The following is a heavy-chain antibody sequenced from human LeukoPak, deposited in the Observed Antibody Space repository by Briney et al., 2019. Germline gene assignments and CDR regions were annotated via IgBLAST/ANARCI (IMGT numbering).Heavy chain of an antibody. CDR3: ARARFGEGGYYFDY. CDR2: ISSSSSYI. CDR1: GFTFSIYA. J-gene: IGHJ4*02. D-gene: IGHD3-10*01. Sequence: GGSLRLSCAASGFTFSIYAMSWVRQAPGKGLEWVSSISSSSSYIYYADSVKGRFTISRDNAKNSLYLQMNSLRAEDTAVYYCARARFGEGGYYFDYWGQGTLVTVSS. V-gene: IGHV3-21*01.